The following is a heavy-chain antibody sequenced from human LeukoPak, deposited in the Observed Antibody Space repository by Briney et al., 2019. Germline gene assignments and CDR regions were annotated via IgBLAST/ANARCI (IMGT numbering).Heavy chain of an antibody. V-gene: IGHV4-39*01. J-gene: IGHJ5*02. CDR2: VYSTGST. D-gene: IGHD3-10*01. CDR1: GGSISTNTYY. CDR3: ARQTDSYGSGTYYGVFDP. Sequence: SETLSLTCTVSGGSISTNTYYWAWIRQPPGKGLEWIGSVYSTGSTYYSPSLKRRVTISVDTSKNQFSLKLSSVTAADTAVYYCARQTDSYGSGTYYGVFDPWGQGTLVTVSS.